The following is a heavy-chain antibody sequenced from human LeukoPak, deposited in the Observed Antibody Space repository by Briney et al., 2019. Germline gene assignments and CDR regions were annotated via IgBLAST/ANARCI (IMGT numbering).Heavy chain of an antibody. CDR1: GYSLATYW. CDR2: IYPGDSDT. D-gene: IGHD4-17*01. J-gene: IGHJ4*01. V-gene: IGHV5-51*01. Sequence: GESLKISCKASGYSLATYWIAWVRQMPGKGLEWMGIIYPGDSDTRYSPSFEGQVTVSVDKSITTAYLQWSSLKASDTAMYYCARRYYGDYLDFFDYWGQGTLVTVSS. CDR3: ARRYYGDYLDFFDY.